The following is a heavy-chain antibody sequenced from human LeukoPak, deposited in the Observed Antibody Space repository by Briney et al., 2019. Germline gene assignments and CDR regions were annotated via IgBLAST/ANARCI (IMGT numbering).Heavy chain of an antibody. CDR2: ISSSSSYI. D-gene: IGHD1-1*01. CDR1: GFTFSSYS. J-gene: IGHJ3*02. CDR3: ARDGELERVDAFDI. V-gene: IGHV3-21*01. Sequence: GGSLGLSCAASGFTFSSYSMNWVRQAPGKGLEWVSSISSSSSYIYYADSVKGRFTISRDNAKNSLYPQMNSLRAEDAAVYYCARDGELERVDAFDIWGQGTMVTVSS.